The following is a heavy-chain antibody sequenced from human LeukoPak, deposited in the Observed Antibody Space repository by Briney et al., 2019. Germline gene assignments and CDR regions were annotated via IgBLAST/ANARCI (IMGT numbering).Heavy chain of an antibody. CDR3: ARPTVQDSGSYEIGDAFDI. D-gene: IGHD1-26*01. CDR1: GFTVSSNY. CDR2: IYSGGST. J-gene: IGHJ3*02. V-gene: IGHV3-53*01. Sequence: GGSLRLSCAASGFTVSSNYMSWVRQAPGKGLEWVSVIYSGGSTYYADSVKGRFTISRDNSKNTLYLQMNSLRAEDTAVYYCARPTVQDSGSYEIGDAFDIWGQGTMVTVSS.